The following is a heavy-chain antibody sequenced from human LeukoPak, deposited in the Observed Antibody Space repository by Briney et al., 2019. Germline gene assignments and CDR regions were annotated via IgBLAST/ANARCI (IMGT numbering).Heavy chain of an antibody. Sequence: GASVKVSCKASGYTFTSYDINWVRQATGQGLEWMGWMNPNSGNTGYAQKFQGRVTMTRNTSISTAYMELSSLRSEDTAVYYCASEFRETRGSSSGGLDYWGQGTLVTVSS. J-gene: IGHJ4*02. CDR3: ASEFRETRGSSSGGLDY. V-gene: IGHV1-8*01. D-gene: IGHD6-6*01. CDR2: MNPNSGNT. CDR1: GYTFTSYD.